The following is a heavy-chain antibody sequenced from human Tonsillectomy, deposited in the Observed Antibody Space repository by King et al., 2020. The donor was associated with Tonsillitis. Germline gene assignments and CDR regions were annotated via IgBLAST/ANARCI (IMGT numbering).Heavy chain of an antibody. V-gene: IGHV1-69*09. CDR3: ATDGNCTNRACQGVYYYRGLGV. J-gene: IGHJ6*02. D-gene: IGHD2-8*01. CDR1: GGTFSNYG. CDR2: IIPLLGRP. Sequence: QLVQSGAEVKKPGSSVKVSCKAAGGTFSNYGISWVRQAPGQGLEWMGRIIPLLGRPNYAQKFQGRVTITADKSTSTAYMELSSLRSEDTAMYYCATDGNCTNRACQGVYYYRGLGVWGQGTTVTVSS.